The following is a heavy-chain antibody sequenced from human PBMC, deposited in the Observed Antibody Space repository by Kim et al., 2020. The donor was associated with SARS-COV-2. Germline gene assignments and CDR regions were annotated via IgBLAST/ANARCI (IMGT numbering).Heavy chain of an antibody. V-gene: IGHV4-39*07. CDR1: GGSISSSSYY. J-gene: IGHJ4*02. D-gene: IGHD6-13*01. CDR3: ARECSSWYNQREYYFDY. Sequence: SETLSLTCTVSGGSISSSSYYWGWIRQPPGKGLEWIGSIYYSGSTYYNPSLKSRVTISVDTSKNQFSLKLSSVTAADTAVYYCARECSSWYNQREYYFDYWGQGTLVTVSS. CDR2: IYYSGST.